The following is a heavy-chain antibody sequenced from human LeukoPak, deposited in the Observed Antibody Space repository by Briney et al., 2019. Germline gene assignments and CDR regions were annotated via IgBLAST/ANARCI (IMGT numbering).Heavy chain of an antibody. J-gene: IGHJ5*02. CDR3: ASYYYDNSGYYQGWFDP. CDR1: GFTVSSNY. Sequence: GGSLRLSCAASGFTVSSNYMSWVRQAPGKGLEWVSVIYSGGSTYYADSVKGRFTISRDNSKNTLYLQMNSLRAEDTAVYYCASYYYDNSGYYQGWFDPWGQGTLVTVSS. CDR2: IYSGGST. D-gene: IGHD3-22*01. V-gene: IGHV3-53*01.